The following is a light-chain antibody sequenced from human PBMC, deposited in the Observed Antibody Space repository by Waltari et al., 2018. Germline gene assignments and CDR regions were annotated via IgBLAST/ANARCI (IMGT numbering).Light chain of an antibody. J-gene: IGLJ1*01. CDR2: EVY. Sequence: HSSLTQPASVSGSLGQSITISCTGTISAVVTYDLVSWYQQHPGRAPKPLIHEVYKRPSGISSRFSASKSGATASLTISGLRDEDEDDYYCCSYGGPSTPYVFGTGTKVTVL. CDR3: CSYGGPSTPYV. CDR1: ISAVVTYDL. V-gene: IGLV2-23*02.